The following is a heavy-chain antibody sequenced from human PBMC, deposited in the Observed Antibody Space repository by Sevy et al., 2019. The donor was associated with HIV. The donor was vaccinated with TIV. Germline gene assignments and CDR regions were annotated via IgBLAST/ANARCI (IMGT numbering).Heavy chain of an antibody. J-gene: IGHJ4*02. V-gene: IGHV4-39*01. CDR1: GGSISRSSYD. CDR2: MYFSGRT. Sequence: SETPSLTCSVSGGSISRSSYDWGWIRQPPGKGLEWIGSMYFSGRTSYNPSLKSRITISVDTSKNQFSLKLTSVTVADTAVYYCARQGGIVDRAFDFWGQGTLVTVSS. D-gene: IGHD2-21*01. CDR3: ARQGGIVDRAFDF.